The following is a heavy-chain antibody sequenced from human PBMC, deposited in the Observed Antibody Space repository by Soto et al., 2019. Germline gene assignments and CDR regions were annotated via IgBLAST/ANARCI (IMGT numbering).Heavy chain of an antibody. CDR1: GITFSNSG. J-gene: IGHJ6*03. V-gene: IGHV3-21*01. D-gene: IGHD3-16*01. CDR2: ISSGGTDT. Sequence: EVQMVESGGGLVKPGGSLRLSCVASGITFSNSGMNWVRQAPGKGLEWVSAISSGGTDTYYTDSVRGRFTVSRDNAKNSLYLEMTSLRAEDTAVYYCARGGELADYYYYMDVWGKGTTVTVSS. CDR3: ARGGELADYYYYMDV.